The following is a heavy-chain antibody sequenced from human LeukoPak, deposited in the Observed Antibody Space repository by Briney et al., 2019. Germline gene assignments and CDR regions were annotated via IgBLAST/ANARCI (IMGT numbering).Heavy chain of an antibody. Sequence: GGSLRLSCAASGFSFSTYWMNWVRQAPGKGLEWVANIKQDGSEKYYVDSVRGRFTISRDNAKNSLYLQMNSLRAEDTAVYYCARDWGYGPPSYWGQGTLVTVSS. CDR1: GFSFSTYW. V-gene: IGHV3-7*01. CDR3: ARDWGYGPPSY. CDR2: IKQDGSEK. D-gene: IGHD5-18*01. J-gene: IGHJ4*02.